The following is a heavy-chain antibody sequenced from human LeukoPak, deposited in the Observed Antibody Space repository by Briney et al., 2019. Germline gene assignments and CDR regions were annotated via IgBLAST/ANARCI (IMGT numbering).Heavy chain of an antibody. J-gene: IGHJ4*02. V-gene: IGHV1-69*05. CDR2: IIPIFGTA. CDR1: GGIFSSYA. D-gene: IGHD2-21*02. CDR3: ARGGAYCGGDCYSLAGFDY. Sequence: SVKVSCKASGGIFSSYAISWVRQAPGQGLEWMGGIIPIFGTANYAQKFQGRVTITTDESTSTAYMELSSLRSEDTAVHYCARGGAYCGGDCYSLAGFDYWGQGTLVTVSS.